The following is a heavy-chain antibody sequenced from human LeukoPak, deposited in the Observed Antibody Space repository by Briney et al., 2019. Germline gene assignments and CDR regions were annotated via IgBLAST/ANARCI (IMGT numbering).Heavy chain of an antibody. CDR3: AKDGYSSIPGFHFEY. Sequence: GGSLRLSCAASGFTFNRNAMHWIRQPPGKGLEWVSGISGSGDNTYYADSVKGRFTISRDDSKKTLYLHLSSLRVEDAAVYYCAKDGYSSIPGFHFEYWGQGTPVTVSS. D-gene: IGHD6-13*01. CDR1: GFTFNRNA. CDR2: ISGSGDNT. V-gene: IGHV3-23*01. J-gene: IGHJ4*02.